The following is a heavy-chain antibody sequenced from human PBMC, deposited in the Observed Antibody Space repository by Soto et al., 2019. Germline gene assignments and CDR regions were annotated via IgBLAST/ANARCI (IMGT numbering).Heavy chain of an antibody. CDR2: TSHSGGT. D-gene: IGHD1-1*01. V-gene: IGHV4-34*01. CDR3: ARVERGTATTVVDAFDI. CDR1: GGFVTSGSYY. J-gene: IGHJ3*02. Sequence: QVQLQQWGAGLLKLSETLSLTCAVYGGFVTSGSYYWSWIRQPPGKGLEWIGETSHSGGTHFNPSVKSRVTISVDTSKNQFTLKMSSVTAADTALHYCARVERGTATTVVDAFDIWGPGTMVTVSS.